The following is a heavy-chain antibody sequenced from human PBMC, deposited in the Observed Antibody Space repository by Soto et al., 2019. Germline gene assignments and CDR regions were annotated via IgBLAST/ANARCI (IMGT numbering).Heavy chain of an antibody. CDR1: GGSISSYY. V-gene: IGHV4-4*07. D-gene: IGHD6-13*01. CDR2: IYTSGST. CDR3: ARVATSSSWPLYYYYGMDV. Sequence: SETLSLTCTVSGGSISSYYWSWIRQPAGKGLEWIGRIYTSGSTNYNPSLKSRDTMSVDTSKNQFSLKLSSVTAADTAVYYCARVATSSSWPLYYYYGMDVWGQGTTVTVSS. J-gene: IGHJ6*02.